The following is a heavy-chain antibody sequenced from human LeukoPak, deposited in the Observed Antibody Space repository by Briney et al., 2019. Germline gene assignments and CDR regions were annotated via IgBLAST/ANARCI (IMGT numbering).Heavy chain of an antibody. D-gene: IGHD2-2*01. J-gene: IGHJ4*02. Sequence: GGSLRLSCAASGFTFSSYGMHWVRQAPGKGLEWVAFIRYDGSNKYYADSVKGRFTISRDNSKNTLYLQMNSLRAEDTALYYCAKGSSTTCPCYRDYWGQGALVTVSS. CDR3: AKGSSTTCPCYRDY. CDR2: IRYDGSNK. V-gene: IGHV3-30*02. CDR1: GFTFSSYG.